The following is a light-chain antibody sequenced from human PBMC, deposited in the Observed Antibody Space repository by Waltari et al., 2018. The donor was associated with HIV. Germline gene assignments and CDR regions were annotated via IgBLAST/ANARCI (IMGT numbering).Light chain of an antibody. CDR2: NVS. V-gene: IGKV2-30*01. CDR1: QSLLNSERNTY. CDR3: MQGTYWPRK. J-gene: IGKJ1*01. Sequence: VVMTQSPLSLPATLGQPASISCCSTQSLLNSERNTYLSWFHQRPGQSPTRLMYNVSFRASGVPDRSGGRGSGAAFTLRISRVEAQDVGTYYCMQGTYWPRKFGQGTKVEIK.